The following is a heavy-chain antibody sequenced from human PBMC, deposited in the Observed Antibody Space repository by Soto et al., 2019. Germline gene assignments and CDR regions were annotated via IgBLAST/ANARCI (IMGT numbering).Heavy chain of an antibody. J-gene: IGHJ5*02. CDR3: ARMFPRSSWYLPGVVP. V-gene: IGHV4-59*11. Sequence: SETLSLTCFVSGGSISSHYWTWIRQSPGEGLEWIGYIYSSGGTNYNPSLKSRVTMSADTSKNQISLKLSSVTAADTAVYYCARMFPRSSWYLPGVVPWGQGTMVTVYS. CDR1: GGSISSHY. CDR2: IYSSGGT. D-gene: IGHD6-13*01.